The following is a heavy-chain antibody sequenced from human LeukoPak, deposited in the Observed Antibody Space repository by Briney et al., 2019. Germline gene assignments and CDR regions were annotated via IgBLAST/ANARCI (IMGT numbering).Heavy chain of an antibody. Sequence: GGSLRLSCAASGFTSSTYAMSWVRHAPGGGLKWVSCIAGDSAYIYYAGSGKGRFTISRDNAKNTLYLQVNSLRAEDTAVYYCARYGVSSSTSYIDFWGQGTLVTVSS. CDR2: IAGDSAYI. J-gene: IGHJ4*02. D-gene: IGHD2-2*01. CDR1: GFTSSTYA. CDR3: ARYGVSSSTSYIDF. V-gene: IGHV3-21*01.